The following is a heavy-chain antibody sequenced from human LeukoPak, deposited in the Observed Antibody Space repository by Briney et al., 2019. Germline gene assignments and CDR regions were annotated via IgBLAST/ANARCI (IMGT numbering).Heavy chain of an antibody. Sequence: GRSLRLSCAASGFTFSSYGMHWVRQAPGKGLEWVAVISYDGSNKYYADSVKGRFTISRDNSKNTLYLQMNSLRAEDTAVYYCAKDRSITIFGVVYNWFDPWGQGTLVTVSS. CDR1: GFTFSSYG. D-gene: IGHD3-3*01. V-gene: IGHV3-30*18. CDR3: AKDRSITIFGVVYNWFDP. J-gene: IGHJ5*02. CDR2: ISYDGSNK.